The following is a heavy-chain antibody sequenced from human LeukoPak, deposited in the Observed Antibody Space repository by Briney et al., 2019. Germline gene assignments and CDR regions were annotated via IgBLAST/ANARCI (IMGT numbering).Heavy chain of an antibody. CDR3: ARRGYSYGYGYYYYMDV. CDR1: GYTFTSYG. Sequence: ASVKVSCKASGYTFTSYGISWVRQAPGQGLEWMGWISAYNGNTNYAQKLQGRVTMTTDTSTSTAYMELSSLRSEDTAVYYCARRGYSYGYGYYYYMDVWGKGTTVTISS. D-gene: IGHD5-18*01. J-gene: IGHJ6*03. CDR2: ISAYNGNT. V-gene: IGHV1-18*01.